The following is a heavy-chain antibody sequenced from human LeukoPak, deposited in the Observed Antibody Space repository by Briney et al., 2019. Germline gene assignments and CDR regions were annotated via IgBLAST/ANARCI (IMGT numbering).Heavy chain of an antibody. J-gene: IGHJ6*03. D-gene: IGHD5-24*01. CDR3: ARAVRQSRWLQLIDYYYYYMGV. CDR1: GDSISSYY. Sequence: SETLSLTCTVSGDSISSYYWSWIRQPPGKGLEWIGYIYYSGSTNYNPSLKSRVTISVDTSKNQFSLKLSSVTAADTAVYYCARAVRQSRWLQLIDYYYYYMGVWGKGTTVTVSS. V-gene: IGHV4-59*01. CDR2: IYYSGST.